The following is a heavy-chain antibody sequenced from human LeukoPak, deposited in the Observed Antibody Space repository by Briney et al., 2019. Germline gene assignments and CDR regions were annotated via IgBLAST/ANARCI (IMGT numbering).Heavy chain of an antibody. V-gene: IGHV3-21*04. CDR1: RFTFSNYC. CDR2: ISSSSSYI. CDR3: AKARAFFYYGSGSFLDY. J-gene: IGHJ4*02. D-gene: IGHD3-10*01. Sequence: PGGSLRLSCVASRFTFSNYCMNWVRQAPGKGLEWVSSISSSSSYIYYADSVKGRFTISRDNAKNSLYLQMNSLRAEDTAVYYCAKARAFFYYGSGSFLDYWGQGTLVTVSS.